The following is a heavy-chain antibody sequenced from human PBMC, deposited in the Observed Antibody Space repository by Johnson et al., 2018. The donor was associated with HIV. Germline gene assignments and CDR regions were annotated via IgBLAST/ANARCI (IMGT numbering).Heavy chain of an antibody. CDR3: AKGPILDDGFDI. V-gene: IGHV3-30*02. Sequence: QVQLVESGGGVVQPGGSLRLSCAASGFTFSSYGMHWVRQAPGKGLEWVALIRYDGSNKYYADYVKGRFTISRDNSKNTLYLQMNSLRAEDTAVYYCAKGPILDDGFDIWGQGTMVTVSS. CDR2: IRYDGSNK. J-gene: IGHJ3*02. CDR1: GFTFSSYG. D-gene: IGHD3-3*01.